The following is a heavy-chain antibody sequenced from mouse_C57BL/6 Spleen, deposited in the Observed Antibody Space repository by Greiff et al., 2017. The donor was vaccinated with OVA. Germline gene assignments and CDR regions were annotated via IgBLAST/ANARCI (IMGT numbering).Heavy chain of an antibody. CDR2: IHPNSGST. J-gene: IGHJ3*01. V-gene: IGHV1-64*01. D-gene: IGHD1-1*01. CDR3: ARGGYYGSSAY. CDR1: GYTFNSYW. Sequence: VQLQQPGAELVKPGASVKLSCKASGYTFNSYWMHWVKQRPGQGLEWIGMIHPNSGSTNYNEKFKSKATLTVDKSSSTAYMQLSSLTSEDSAVYYCARGGYYGSSAYWGKGTLVTVSA.